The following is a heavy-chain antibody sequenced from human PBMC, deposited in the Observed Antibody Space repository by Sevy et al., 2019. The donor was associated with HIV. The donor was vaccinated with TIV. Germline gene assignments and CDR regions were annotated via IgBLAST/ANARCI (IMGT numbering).Heavy chain of an antibody. Sequence: ASVKVSCKASGYTFSDHYIHWVRQAPGQGLEWMGWINPISGATNYAQKFRGWVTMTRDTSITTAYLDMSRLKSDDTAVYFCARVGYSGGWQPYHFDYWGQGTLVTVSS. D-gene: IGHD6-19*01. CDR3: ARVGYSGGWQPYHFDY. V-gene: IGHV1-2*04. CDR2: INPISGAT. CDR1: GYTFSDHY. J-gene: IGHJ4*02.